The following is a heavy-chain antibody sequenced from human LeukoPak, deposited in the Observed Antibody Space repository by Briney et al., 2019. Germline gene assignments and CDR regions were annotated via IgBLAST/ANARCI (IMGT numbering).Heavy chain of an antibody. V-gene: IGHV4-39*01. CDR1: GGSISSNSYY. CDR2: IYYSGST. CDR3: ARHSPVGIFYFDY. J-gene: IGHJ4*02. Sequence: SETLSLTCTVSGGSISSNSYYWGWIRQPPGKGLEWIGSIYYSGSTYYNPSLKSRVTISVDTSKNQFSLKLSSVTAADTAVYYCARHSPVGIFYFDYWGQGTLVTVSS. D-gene: IGHD1-26*01.